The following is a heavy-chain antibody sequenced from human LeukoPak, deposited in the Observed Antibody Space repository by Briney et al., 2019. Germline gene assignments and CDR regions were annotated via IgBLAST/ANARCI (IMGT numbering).Heavy chain of an antibody. CDR2: IYPDDSDT. V-gene: IGHV5-51*01. Sequence: GESLKVSCKGSGYSFTSYWIGWVRQMPGNGLEWMGIIYPDDSDTRYSPSFQGQVTISADKSISTAYLQWSSLKASDTAMYYCARHYYDMLTGYPPYYYYGMDVWGQGTTVTVSS. J-gene: IGHJ6*02. CDR3: ARHYYDMLTGYPPYYYYGMDV. D-gene: IGHD3-9*01. CDR1: GYSFTSYW.